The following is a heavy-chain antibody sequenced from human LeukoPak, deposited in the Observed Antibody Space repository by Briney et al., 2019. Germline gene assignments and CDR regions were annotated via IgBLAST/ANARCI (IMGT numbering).Heavy chain of an antibody. J-gene: IGHJ6*03. CDR1: EFTFSSYW. V-gene: IGHV3-7*01. CDR2: IKQDGSEK. CDR3: ARRYYYYMDV. Sequence: GGSLRLSCAASEFTFSSYWMSWVRQAPGEGLEWVANIKQDGSEKYYVDSVKGRFTISRDNAKNSLYLQTNSLRAEDTAVYYCARRYYYYMDVWGKGTTVTVSS.